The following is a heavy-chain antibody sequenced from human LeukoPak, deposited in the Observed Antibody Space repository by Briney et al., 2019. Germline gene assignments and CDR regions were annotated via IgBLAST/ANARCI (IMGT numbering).Heavy chain of an antibody. J-gene: IGHJ4*02. D-gene: IGHD1-14*01. CDR1: GINFRGYW. CDR3: ARDLEPSNDLAFDY. V-gene: IGHV3-7*01. Sequence: PGGSLRLSCAVSGINFRGYWMAWVRQAPGKGLEWVANMKQDGSEKYYVDSVKGRFTISRDNAKNSLYLQMNSLRAEDTAVYYCARDLEPSNDLAFDYWGQGTLVTVSS. CDR2: MKQDGSEK.